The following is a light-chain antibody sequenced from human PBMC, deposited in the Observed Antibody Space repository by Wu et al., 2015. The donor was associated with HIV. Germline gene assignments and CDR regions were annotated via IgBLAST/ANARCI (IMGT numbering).Light chain of an antibody. CDR1: QSVTRY. CDR2: DAS. Sequence: EIVLTQSPATLSLSPGERATLSCRASQSVTRYLAWYQQKPGQAPRLLIYDASTRTTGTPARFSGSGSGTDFTLTISSLEPEDFAIYFCQQYNHWPPTFGPGTKVDIK. V-gene: IGKV3-11*01. J-gene: IGKJ3*01. CDR3: QQYNHWPPT.